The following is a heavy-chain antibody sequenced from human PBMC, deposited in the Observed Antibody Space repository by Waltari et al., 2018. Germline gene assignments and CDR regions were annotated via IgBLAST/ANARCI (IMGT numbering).Heavy chain of an antibody. Sequence: EVQLVESGGGLVKPGGSLRLSCAASGFTFSSYSMNWVRQAQGKGLEWVSSISSSSSYIYYADSVKGRFTISRDNAKNSLYLQMNSLRAEDTAVYYCARDKDEVADFFCAFDIWGQGTMVTVSS. CDR1: GFTFSSYS. CDR3: ARDKDEVADFFCAFDI. D-gene: IGHD6-19*01. CDR2: ISSSSSYI. J-gene: IGHJ3*02. V-gene: IGHV3-21*01.